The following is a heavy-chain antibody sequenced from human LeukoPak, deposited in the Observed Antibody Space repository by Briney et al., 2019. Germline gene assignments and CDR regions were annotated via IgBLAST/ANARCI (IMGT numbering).Heavy chain of an antibody. CDR1: GGSISSRSCC. D-gene: IGHD1-26*01. J-gene: IGHJ4*02. CDR2: IYYSGST. V-gene: IGHV4-39*01. CDR3: ARQVYSGTHYFDY. Sequence: SETLSLTCTVSGGSISSRSCCWGWIRQPPGKGLEWIGTIYYSGSTYYNPSLKSRVTISVDTSKNQFSLRLSSVTAADTAVYYCARQVYSGTHYFDYWGQGNLVTVSS.